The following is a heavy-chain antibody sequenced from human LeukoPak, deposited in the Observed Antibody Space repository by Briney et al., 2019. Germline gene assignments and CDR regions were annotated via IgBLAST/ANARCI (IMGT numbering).Heavy chain of an antibody. CDR3: ASSPRFLEWLESFDY. Sequence: GGSLRLSCAASGFPFSIYWMIWVRQAPGKGLEWVANIKQDGSEKYYVDSVKGRFTISRDNAKNSLYLQMNSLGAEDTAVYYCASSPRFLEWLESFDYWGQGTLVTVSS. D-gene: IGHD3-3*01. CDR2: IKQDGSEK. CDR1: GFPFSIYW. V-gene: IGHV3-7*01. J-gene: IGHJ4*02.